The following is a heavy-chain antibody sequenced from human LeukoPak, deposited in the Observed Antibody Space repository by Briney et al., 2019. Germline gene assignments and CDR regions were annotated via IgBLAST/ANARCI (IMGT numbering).Heavy chain of an antibody. CDR2: IYYSGST. CDR1: GGSISSYY. CDR3: ARESWELLPDY. J-gene: IGHJ4*02. Sequence: PSETLSLTCTVSGGSISSYYWSWIRQPPGKGLEWIGYIYYSGSTNYNPSLKSRVTISVDTSKNQFSLKLSSVTAADTAVYYCARESWELLPDYWGQGTLVTVSS. D-gene: IGHD1-26*01. V-gene: IGHV4-59*01.